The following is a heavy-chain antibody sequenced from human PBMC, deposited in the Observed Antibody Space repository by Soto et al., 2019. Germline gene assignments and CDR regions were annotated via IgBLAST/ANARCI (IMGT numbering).Heavy chain of an antibody. CDR3: ARDQGVAAAGITWFDP. CDR2: IHSSGST. CDR1: GASMNSYH. D-gene: IGHD6-13*01. J-gene: IGHJ5*02. V-gene: IGHV4-4*07. Sequence: QVQLQASGPGLVKPSETLSLTCTVSGASMNSYHWSLIRQPAGKGLEWIGHIHSSGSTNYNPSLKSRVTMSVDTSKNQFSLRLMSLTAADTAVYYCARDQGVAAAGITWFDPWGKGSLVTVSS.